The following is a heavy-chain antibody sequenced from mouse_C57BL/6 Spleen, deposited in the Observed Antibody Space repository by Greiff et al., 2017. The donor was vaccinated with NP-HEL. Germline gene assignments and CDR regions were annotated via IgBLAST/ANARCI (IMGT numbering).Heavy chain of an antibody. Sequence: EVKLVESGGGLVKPGGSLKLSCAASGFTFSDYGMHWVRQSPEQGLEWVAYISSGSSTIYYADTVKGRFTISRDNAKNTLCLQMTSLRSEDTAMYYCAREGLRFDYWGQGTTLTVSS. CDR3: AREGLRFDY. V-gene: IGHV5-17*01. CDR2: ISSGSSTI. CDR1: GFTFSDYG. J-gene: IGHJ2*01. D-gene: IGHD1-1*01.